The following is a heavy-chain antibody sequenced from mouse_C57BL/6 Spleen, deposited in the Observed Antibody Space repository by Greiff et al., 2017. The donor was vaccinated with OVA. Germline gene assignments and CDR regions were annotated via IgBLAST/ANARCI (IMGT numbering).Heavy chain of an antibody. J-gene: IGHJ1*03. CDR1: GFSLTSYA. D-gene: IGHD1-1*01. Sequence: QVQLKQSGPGLVAPSQSLSITCTVSGFSLTSYAISWVRQPPGKGLEWLGVIWTGGGTNYNSALKSRLSISKDNSKSQVVLKMNSLQTDDTARYYCAREGTTVVSSYWYFDVWGTGTTVTVSS. V-gene: IGHV2-9-1*01. CDR2: IWTGGGT. CDR3: AREGTTVVSSYWYFDV.